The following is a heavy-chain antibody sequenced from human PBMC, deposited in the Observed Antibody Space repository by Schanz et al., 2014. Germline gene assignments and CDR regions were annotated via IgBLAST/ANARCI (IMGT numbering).Heavy chain of an antibody. Sequence: QVQLVQSGAEVKKPGASVKVSCKASGYTFTGYHMHWVRQAPGQGLEWMGRINPNSGAANYAQKFQGRVTLTRDTSRSTAYMELSRLTSDDTAVYYCARDGPGGGSAFDIWGQGTMVTVSS. D-gene: IGHD3-16*01. V-gene: IGHV1-2*06. CDR2: INPNSGAA. CDR1: GYTFTGYH. J-gene: IGHJ3*02. CDR3: ARDGPGGGSAFDI.